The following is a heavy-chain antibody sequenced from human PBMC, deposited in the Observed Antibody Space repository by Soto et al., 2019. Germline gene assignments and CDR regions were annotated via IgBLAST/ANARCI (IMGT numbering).Heavy chain of an antibody. D-gene: IGHD2-2*01. V-gene: IGHV3-23*01. J-gene: IGHJ4*02. CDR2: INTAEGGT. Sequence: EVQLLESGGGLVQPGGSLRLFCTASGFTFTAYAMSWVRQAPGKGPEWVSSINTAEGGTNYAESVKGRFNISRDNSKNTLYLQMDSLRAEDTAMYYCAKNYQFDSWGQGTLVIVSS. CDR3: AKNYQFDS. CDR1: GFTFTAYA.